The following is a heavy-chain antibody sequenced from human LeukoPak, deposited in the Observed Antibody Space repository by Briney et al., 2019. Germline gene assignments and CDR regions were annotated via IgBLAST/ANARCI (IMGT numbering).Heavy chain of an antibody. CDR1: GFTFSSYV. CDR3: AKDRFLEWDPLPPGD. D-gene: IGHD3-3*01. CDR2: ISGSGGST. Sequence: GGSLRLSCAASGFTFSSYVMSWVRQAPGKGLEWVSAISGSGGSTYYADSVKGRFTISRDKSKNTLYLQMNSLRAEDTAVYYCAKDRFLEWDPLPPGDWGQGTLVTVSS. J-gene: IGHJ4*02. V-gene: IGHV3-23*01.